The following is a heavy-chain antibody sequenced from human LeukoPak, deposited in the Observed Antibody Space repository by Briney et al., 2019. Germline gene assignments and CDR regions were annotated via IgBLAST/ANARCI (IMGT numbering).Heavy chain of an antibody. J-gene: IGHJ4*02. CDR2: INHSGST. Sequence: SETLSLTCAVYGGSFSGYYWSWIRQPPGKGLEWIGEINHSGSTNYNPSLKSRVTIPVDTSKNQFSLKLSSVTAADTAVYYCARDVLLWFGELPFANWGQGTLVTVSS. D-gene: IGHD3-10*01. V-gene: IGHV4-34*01. CDR1: GGSFSGYY. CDR3: ARDVLLWFGELPFAN.